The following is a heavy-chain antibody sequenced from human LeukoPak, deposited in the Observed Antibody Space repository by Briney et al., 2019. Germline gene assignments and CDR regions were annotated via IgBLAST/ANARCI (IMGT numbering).Heavy chain of an antibody. CDR3: ARGHRTAAYDSSGSDY. J-gene: IGHJ4*02. CDR1: GYTFTSYG. D-gene: IGHD3-22*01. V-gene: IGHV1-18*01. CDR2: ISAYNGNT. Sequence: ASVKVSCKASGYTFTSYGISWVRQAPGQRLECMGWISAYNGNTKYAQKLQGRVTMTTDTSTSTAYMELRSLRSDDTAVFYCARGHRTAAYDSSGSDYWGQGTLVTVS.